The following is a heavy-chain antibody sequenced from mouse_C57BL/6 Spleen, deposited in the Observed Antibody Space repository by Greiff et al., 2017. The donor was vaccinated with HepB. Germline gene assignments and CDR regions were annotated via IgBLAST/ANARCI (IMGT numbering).Heavy chain of an antibody. CDR2: IHPNSGST. CDR3: ARGDYYGSRYMDY. CDR1: GYTFTSYW. Sequence: QVQLQQPGAELVKPGASVKLSCKASGYTFTSYWMHWVKQRPGQGLEWIGMIHPNSGSTNYNEKFKSKATLTVDKSSSTAYMQLSSLTSEDSAVYYCARGDYYGSRYMDYWGQGTSVTVSS. V-gene: IGHV1-64*01. J-gene: IGHJ4*01. D-gene: IGHD1-1*01.